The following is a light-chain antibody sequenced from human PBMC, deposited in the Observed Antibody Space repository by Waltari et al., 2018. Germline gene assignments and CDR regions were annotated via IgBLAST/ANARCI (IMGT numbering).Light chain of an antibody. CDR2: GTF. V-gene: IGKV3-20*01. CDR3: QQYDNSIVT. Sequence: ELLLTQSPGTLSLSPGERATLSCRASQSVSSNSFTWYQQKPGQAPRLLIYGTFKRATGIPDRFSGSGSGTDFTLTISRLEPEDLALYYCQQYDNSIVTFGGGTKVEIK. CDR1: QSVSSNS. J-gene: IGKJ4*01.